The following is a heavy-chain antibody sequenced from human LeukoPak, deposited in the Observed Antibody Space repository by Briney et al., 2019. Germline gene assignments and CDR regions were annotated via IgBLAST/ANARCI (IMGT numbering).Heavy chain of an antibody. Sequence: PSETLSLTCTVSGGSISSSSYYWGWIRQPPGKGLEWIGSIYYSGSTYYNPSLKSRVTMSVDTSKNQFSLKLSSVTAADTAVYYCARVKLRFLPRAFDIWGQGTMVTVSS. J-gene: IGHJ3*02. V-gene: IGHV4-39*07. D-gene: IGHD3-3*01. CDR3: ARVKLRFLPRAFDI. CDR1: GGSISSSSYY. CDR2: IYYSGST.